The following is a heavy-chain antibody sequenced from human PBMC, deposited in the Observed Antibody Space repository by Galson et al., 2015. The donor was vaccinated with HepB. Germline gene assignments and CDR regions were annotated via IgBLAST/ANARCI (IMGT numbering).Heavy chain of an antibody. CDR3: ARCPDYDFWSGYYAPYFDY. Sequence: SVKVSCKASGYTFSSYGITWVRQAPGQGLEWLGWISAYSGTTNYAQKLQGRATMTTDTSTNTVYMEMRSLIFDDTAVYYCARCPDYDFWSGYYAPYFDYWGQGTLVTVSS. D-gene: IGHD3-3*01. CDR1: GYTFSSYG. V-gene: IGHV1-18*01. J-gene: IGHJ4*02. CDR2: ISAYSGTT.